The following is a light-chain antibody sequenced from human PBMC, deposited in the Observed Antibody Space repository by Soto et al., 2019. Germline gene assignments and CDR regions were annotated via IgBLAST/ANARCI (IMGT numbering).Light chain of an antibody. Sequence: DIQLTQSPPSLPASVGDTVTITCRASQGISNCLAWYQQKPGKVPNLLIYGAATLQSGVPSRFSGSGSGTDFTLTITNLRPEDVATYYCQKYDFAPFAFGGGTKVEIK. CDR3: QKYDFAPFA. J-gene: IGKJ4*01. CDR2: GAA. V-gene: IGKV1-27*01. CDR1: QGISNC.